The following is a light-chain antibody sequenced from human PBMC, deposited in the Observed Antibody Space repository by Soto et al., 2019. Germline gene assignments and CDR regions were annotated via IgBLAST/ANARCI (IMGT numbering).Light chain of an antibody. CDR2: SND. Sequence: QPVLTQPPSASGTPGQRVTISCSGSSSNIGSNAVNWYQQVPETAPKLLIYSNDQRPSGVPDRFSGSKSGTSASLAISGLQSEDEAEYYCAAWDDSLNGVLFGGGTKLTVL. V-gene: IGLV1-44*01. CDR1: SSNIGSNA. CDR3: AAWDDSLNGVL. J-gene: IGLJ2*01.